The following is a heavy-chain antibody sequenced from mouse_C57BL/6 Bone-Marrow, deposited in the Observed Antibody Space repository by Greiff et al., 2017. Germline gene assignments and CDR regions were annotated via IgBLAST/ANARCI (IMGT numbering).Heavy chain of an antibody. CDR2: IHPNSGST. D-gene: IGHD1-1*01. CDR3: ARGDYGSSYAFDY. J-gene: IGHJ2*01. V-gene: IGHV1-64*01. CDR1: GYTFTSYW. Sequence: VQLQQPGAELVKPGASVKLSCKASGYTFTSYWMHWVKQRPGQGLEWIGMIHPNSGSTNYNEKFKSKATLTVDKSSSTAYMQLSSLTSEDSAVYYCARGDYGSSYAFDYWGQGTTRTVSS.